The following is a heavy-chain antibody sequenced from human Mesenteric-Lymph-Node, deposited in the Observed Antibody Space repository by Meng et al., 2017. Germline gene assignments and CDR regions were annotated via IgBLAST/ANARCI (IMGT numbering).Heavy chain of an antibody. J-gene: IGHJ5*02. CDR3: ARGQRSYSGSYPEWFDP. V-gene: IGHV4-30-4*08. Sequence: VQRQGSGPGMVKPSQTLSLTCTVSGGSISSGDYYWSWIRQHPGKGLEWIGYIHSSGSTYYNPSLRSRLTISVDTSKNQFSLNLSSVTAADTAVYYCARGQRSYSGSYPEWFDPWGQGTLVTVAS. CDR1: GGSISSGDYY. CDR2: IHSSGST. D-gene: IGHD1-26*01.